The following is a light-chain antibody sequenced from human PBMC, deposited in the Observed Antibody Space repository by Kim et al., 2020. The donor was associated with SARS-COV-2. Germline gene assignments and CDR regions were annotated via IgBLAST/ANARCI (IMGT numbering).Light chain of an antibody. Sequence: SGHGGSQDFWVFEFCPLFQHPPGKAPKLILFEVNKRPLGVSNRFSGSKSGYTASLTISGLQAEDEADYHCCSYAGGRTWVFAGGTQLTVL. CDR1: SQDFWVFEF. J-gene: IGLJ3*02. CDR3: CSYAGGRTWV. V-gene: IGLV2-23*02. CDR2: EVN.